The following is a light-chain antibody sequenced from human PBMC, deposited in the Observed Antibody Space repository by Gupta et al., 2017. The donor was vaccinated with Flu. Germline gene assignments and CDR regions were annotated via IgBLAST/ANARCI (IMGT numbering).Light chain of an antibody. CDR2: AST. Sequence: DIQLTQSPSSLSASVGDRVTITCRASQGISSYLAWYQQKPGNAPKLLNYASTTLQSGVPTKFSGRGSGEEFTRTISMLHPEDYATYFWQHVNSYPRTFGQGTKMEIK. J-gene: IGKJ2*01. CDR1: QGISSY. CDR3: QHVNSYPRT. V-gene: IGKV1-9*01.